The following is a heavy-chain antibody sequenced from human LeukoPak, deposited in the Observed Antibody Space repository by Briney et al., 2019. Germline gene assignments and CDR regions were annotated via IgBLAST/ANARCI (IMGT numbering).Heavy chain of an antibody. J-gene: IGHJ4*02. CDR3: ARGVGHSYGLYYFDY. CDR1: GGSVSSGSYY. D-gene: IGHD5-18*01. Sequence: KPSETLSLTCTVSGGSVSSGSYYWSWIRQPPGKGLEWIGYIYYSGSTNYNPSLKSRVTISIDTSKNQFSLNLTSVTAADTAVYYCARGVGHSYGLYYFDYWGQGTLVTVSS. CDR2: IYYSGST. V-gene: IGHV4-61*01.